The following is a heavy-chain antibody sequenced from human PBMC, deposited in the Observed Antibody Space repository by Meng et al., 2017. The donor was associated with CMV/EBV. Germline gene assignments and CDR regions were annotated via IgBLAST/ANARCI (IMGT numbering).Heavy chain of an antibody. V-gene: IGHV1-18*01. J-gene: IGHJ4*01. CDR2: ISVYNGHT. D-gene: IGHD2-21*01. CDR3: ARGVPLGIIYSFDY. Sequence: QGQLWQSGVEVKKPGASVKVSCEASGYTFTGYGISWVRQAPGQGLEWMGWISVYNGHTNFAQNLQGRVTMTTDTSTSTAYVELRSLRSDDTAIYYCARGVPLGIIYSFDYWGQGTLVTVSS. CDR1: GYTFTGYG.